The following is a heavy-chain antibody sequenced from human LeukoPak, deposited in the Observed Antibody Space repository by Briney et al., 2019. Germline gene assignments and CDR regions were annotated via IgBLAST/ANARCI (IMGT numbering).Heavy chain of an antibody. CDR3: ARGPPYDYVWGSYRPNWFDP. J-gene: IGHJ5*02. D-gene: IGHD3-16*02. V-gene: IGHV3-66*01. CDR1: GFTVSSNY. CDR2: IYSGGST. Sequence: PGGSLRLSCAASGFTVSSNYMSWARQAPGKGLEWVSVIYSGGSTYYADSVKGRFTISRDNSKNTLYLQMNSLRAEDTAVYYCARGPPYDYVWGSYRPNWFDPWGQGTLVTVSS.